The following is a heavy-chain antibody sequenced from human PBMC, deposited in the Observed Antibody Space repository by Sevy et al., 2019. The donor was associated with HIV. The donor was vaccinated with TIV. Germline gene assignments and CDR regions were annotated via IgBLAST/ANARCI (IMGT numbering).Heavy chain of an antibody. CDR1: GFNVNDNY. V-gene: IGHV3-53*01. CDR2: IHADGSS. J-gene: IGHJ6*02. CDR3: ARDRRFCGNECYLYYYYGMDV. D-gene: IGHD3-16*02. Sequence: GGSLRLSCAASGFNVNDNYMTWVRQAPGKGLEWVSIIHADGSSYYADSVKGRFTMSREDSKKIVNLQMNSLRADDTAVYYCARDRRFCGNECYLYYYYGMDVWGQGTAVTVSS.